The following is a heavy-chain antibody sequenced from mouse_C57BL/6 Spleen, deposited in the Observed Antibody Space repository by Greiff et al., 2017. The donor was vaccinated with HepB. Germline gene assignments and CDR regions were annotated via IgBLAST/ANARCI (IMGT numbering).Heavy chain of an antibody. CDR1: GFTFSDYG. D-gene: IGHD2-5*01. V-gene: IGHV5-17*01. CDR2: ISSGSSTI. Sequence: DVMLVESGGGLVKPGGSLKLSCAASGFTFSDYGMHWVRQAPEKGLEWVAYISSGSSTIYYADTVKGRFTISRDNAKNTLFLQMTRLRSEDTAMYYCARTDYSTYGTWFAYWGQGTLVTVSA. J-gene: IGHJ3*01. CDR3: ARTDYSTYGTWFAY.